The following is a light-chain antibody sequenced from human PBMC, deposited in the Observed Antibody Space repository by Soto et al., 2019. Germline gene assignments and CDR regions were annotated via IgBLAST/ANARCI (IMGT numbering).Light chain of an antibody. Sequence: EIVLTQSPATLSLSPGERATLSCRASQSVRSYLAWYQQKPGQVPRLLIYDASNRAAGIPARFSCSGSGTDLTLTISSLEPEDFALYFCQPRSDWPPSFGPGTKVDIK. CDR2: DAS. CDR1: QSVRSY. CDR3: QPRSDWPPS. J-gene: IGKJ3*01. V-gene: IGKV3-11*01.